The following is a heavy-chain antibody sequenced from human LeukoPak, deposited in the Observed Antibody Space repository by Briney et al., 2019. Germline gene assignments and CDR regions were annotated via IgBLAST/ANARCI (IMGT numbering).Heavy chain of an antibody. CDR2: ISSSSSYI. CDR1: GFTFSSYS. V-gene: IGHV3-21*01. J-gene: IGHJ3*02. D-gene: IGHD5-24*01. Sequence: GGSLRLSCAASGFTFSSYSMNWVRQAPGKGLGWVSSISSSSSYIYYADSVKGRFTISRDNAKNSLYLQMNSLRAEDTAVYYCARDRSPVATSHDAFDIWGQGTMVTVSS. CDR3: ARDRSPVATSHDAFDI.